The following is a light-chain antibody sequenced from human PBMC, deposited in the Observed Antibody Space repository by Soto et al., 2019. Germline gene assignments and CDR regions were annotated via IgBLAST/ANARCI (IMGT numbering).Light chain of an antibody. CDR3: CSYASSGTM. CDR1: SSDVGSYNL. V-gene: IGLV2-23*01. Sequence: QSVLTQPASVSGSPGQSITISCTGRSSDVGSYNLVSWYQQHPGKAPKVIIYEGTKRPSGVSNRFSGSNSGNTASLTISGLQADDEADYFCCSYASSGTMFGGGTKLTVL. CDR2: EGT. J-gene: IGLJ3*02.